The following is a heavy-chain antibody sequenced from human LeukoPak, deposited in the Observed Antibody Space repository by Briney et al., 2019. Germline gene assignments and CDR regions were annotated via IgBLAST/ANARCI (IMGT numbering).Heavy chain of an antibody. CDR2: IIPILGTA. V-gene: IGHV1-69*13. CDR3: ASGGFGESSYFDY. Sequence: ASVKVSCKASGGTFSSYAISWVRQAPGQGLEWMGGIIPILGTANYAQKFQGRVTITADESTSTAYMELSSLRSEDTAVYYCASGGFGESSYFDYWGQGTLVTVSS. J-gene: IGHJ4*02. CDR1: GGTFSSYA. D-gene: IGHD3-10*01.